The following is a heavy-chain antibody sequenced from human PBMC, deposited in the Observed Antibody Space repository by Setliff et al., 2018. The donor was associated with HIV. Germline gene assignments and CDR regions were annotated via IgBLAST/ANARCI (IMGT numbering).Heavy chain of an antibody. Sequence: SCTVSGGSISSGDYCWTWIRQPPGKGLEWIGYIYNSGSTYYEPSLRGRVTISIDKNQFSLKLNSVTAADTAVYYCARETNASGSLTAYWYFDLWGRGTLVTVS. CDR2: IYNSGST. D-gene: IGHD3-10*01. J-gene: IGHJ2*01. CDR3: ARETNASGSLTAYWYFDL. V-gene: IGHV4-30-4*08. CDR1: GGSISSGDYC.